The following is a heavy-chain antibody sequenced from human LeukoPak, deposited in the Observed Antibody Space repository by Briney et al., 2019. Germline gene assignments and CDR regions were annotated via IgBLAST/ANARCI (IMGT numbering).Heavy chain of an antibody. Sequence: GGSLRLSCAASGFTLSSYAMSWVRQGPGKGLEWVSAISVSGNTYHADSVKGRFTISRDSSKNTLYLQMNSLRAEDTAVYYCAKDLVQLLGGNYFDYWGQGTLVTVSS. D-gene: IGHD1-1*01. V-gene: IGHV3-23*01. CDR3: AKDLVQLLGGNYFDY. CDR2: ISVSGNT. J-gene: IGHJ4*02. CDR1: GFTLSSYA.